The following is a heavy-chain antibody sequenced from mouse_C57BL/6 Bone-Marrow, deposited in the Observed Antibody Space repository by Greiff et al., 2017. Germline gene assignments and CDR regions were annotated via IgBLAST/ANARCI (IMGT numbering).Heavy chain of an antibody. J-gene: IGHJ1*03. CDR3: ARHEDDVYGNGLYCYFDG. V-gene: IGHV1-62-2*01. CDR2: FYPGSGSI. Sequence: QVQLQQSGAELVKPGASVKLSCKASGYTFTEYTIHWVKQRSGQGLEWIGWFYPGSGSIKYNEKFKDKATLTADKSSSTVYMELRRLTSEDSAVYFCARHEDDVYGNGLYCYFDGWGTGTTVTVSS. CDR1: GYTFTEYT. D-gene: IGHD2-1*01.